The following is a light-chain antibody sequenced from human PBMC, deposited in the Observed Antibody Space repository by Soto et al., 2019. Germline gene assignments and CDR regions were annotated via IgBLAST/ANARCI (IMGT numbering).Light chain of an antibody. CDR3: QQYGSSPMYT. Sequence: ELVLTQSPGTLSLSPGERATLSCRASQSVSSSYLAWYQQKPGQAPRLLIYGASSRATGIPDRFSGSGSGTDFNLTISRLEPEDCAVYYCQQYGSSPMYTFGQGTKLEIK. J-gene: IGKJ2*01. CDR1: QSVSSSY. V-gene: IGKV3-20*01. CDR2: GAS.